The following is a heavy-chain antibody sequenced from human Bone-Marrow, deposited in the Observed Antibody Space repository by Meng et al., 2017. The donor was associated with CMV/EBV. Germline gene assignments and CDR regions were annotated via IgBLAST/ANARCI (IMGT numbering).Heavy chain of an antibody. Sequence: ASVKVSCKASGYTFTGYYMHWVRQAPGQGLEWMGWINPNSGGTNYAQKFQGRVTMTRDTSISTAYMELSSLRSEDTAVYYCARALRRQQLVLEVYYYYGMDVWGQGTTVTVSS. J-gene: IGHJ6*02. V-gene: IGHV1-2*02. D-gene: IGHD6-13*01. CDR2: INPNSGGT. CDR3: ARALRRQQLVLEVYYYYGMDV. CDR1: GYTFTGYY.